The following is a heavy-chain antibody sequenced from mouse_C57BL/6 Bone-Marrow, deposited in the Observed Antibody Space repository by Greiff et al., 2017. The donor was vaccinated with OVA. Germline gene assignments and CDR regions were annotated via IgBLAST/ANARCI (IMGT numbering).Heavy chain of an antibody. CDR3: ARWGYYGLFCWYFDV. V-gene: IGHV1-80*01. CDR2: IYPGDGDT. Sequence: QVQLQQSGAELVKPGASVKISCKASGYAFSSYWMNWVKQRPGKGLEWIGQIYPGDGDTNYNGKFKGKATLTADKSSSTAYMQLSSLTSEDSAVYFCARWGYYGLFCWYFDVWGTGTTVTVSS. J-gene: IGHJ1*03. D-gene: IGHD1-1*01. CDR1: GYAFSSYW.